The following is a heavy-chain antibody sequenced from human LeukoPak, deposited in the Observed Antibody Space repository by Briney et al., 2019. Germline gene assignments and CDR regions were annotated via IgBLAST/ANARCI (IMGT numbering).Heavy chain of an antibody. CDR3: TRGRGSTVR. CDR2: IESDESIR. V-gene: IGHV3-30*03. D-gene: IGHD1-26*01. J-gene: IGHJ4*02. CDR1: GFTVSSNY. Sequence: GGSLRLSCAASGFTVSSNYMSWVRQTPGKGLEWVAFIESDESIRQYADLVKGRFTISRDNSKNSLYLQMNSLRAEDTSIYYCTRGRGSTVRWGQRTLVTVSS.